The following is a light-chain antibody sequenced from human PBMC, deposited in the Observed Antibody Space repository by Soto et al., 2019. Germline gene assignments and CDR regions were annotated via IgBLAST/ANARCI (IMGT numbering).Light chain of an antibody. CDR3: SSYAGSNNLV. Sequence: QSALTQPPSASGSPGQSVTISCTGTSSDVGGYNYVSWYQQPPGKAPKLMIYEVSKRPSGVPDRFSGSRSGNTAALTVSGLQAEDEADYYCSSYAGSNNLVFGRGTKLTVL. V-gene: IGLV2-8*01. CDR1: SSDVGGYNY. CDR2: EVS. J-gene: IGLJ2*01.